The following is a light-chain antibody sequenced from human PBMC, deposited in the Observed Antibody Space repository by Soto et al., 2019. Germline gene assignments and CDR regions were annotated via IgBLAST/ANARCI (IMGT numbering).Light chain of an antibody. J-gene: IGKJ1*01. CDR3: QQYGSSPT. CDR2: GAS. CDR1: QSVTNTF. Sequence: EIVLAQSPGTLSLSPGERATLSCRASQSVTNTFLAWYQQKPGQAPRLLIYGASRRATGIPDRFTGGGSGTDFTLTISRLEPEDFAVYYCQQYGSSPTFGQGTKVDIK. V-gene: IGKV3-20*01.